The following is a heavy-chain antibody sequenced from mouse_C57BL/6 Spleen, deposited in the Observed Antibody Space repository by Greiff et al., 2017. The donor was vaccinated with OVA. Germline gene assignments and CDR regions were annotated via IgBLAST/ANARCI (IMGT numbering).Heavy chain of an antibody. D-gene: IGHD2-4*01. V-gene: IGHV5-16*01. J-gene: IGHJ3*01. CDR1: GFTFSDYY. CDR2: INYDGSST. CDR3: ARGPLYYDYAGGFAY. Sequence: DVMLVESEGGLVQPGSSMKLSCTASGFTFSDYYMAWVRQVPEKGLEWVANINYDGSSTYYLDSLKSRFIISRDNAKNILYLQMSRLKSEDTATYYCARGPLYYDYAGGFAYWGQGTLVTVSA.